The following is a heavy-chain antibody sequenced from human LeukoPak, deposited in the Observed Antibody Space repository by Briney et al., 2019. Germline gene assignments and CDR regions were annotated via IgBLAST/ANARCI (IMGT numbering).Heavy chain of an antibody. CDR3: AKDLAPDYYYYGMDV. J-gene: IGHJ6*02. CDR2: ISYDGSNK. V-gene: IGHV3-30*18. CDR1: GFTFSSYG. D-gene: IGHD3-16*01. Sequence: PGGSLRLSCAASGFTFSSYGMHWVRQAPGKGLEWVAVISYDGSNKYYADSVKGRFTISRDNSKNTLYLQMNSLRAEDTAVYYCAKDLAPDYYYYGMDVWGQGITVTVSS.